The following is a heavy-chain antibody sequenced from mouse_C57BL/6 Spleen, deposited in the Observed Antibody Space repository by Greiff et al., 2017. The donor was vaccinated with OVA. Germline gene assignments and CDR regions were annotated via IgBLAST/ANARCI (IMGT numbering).Heavy chain of an antibody. CDR3: ARRSAGAWYFDV. J-gene: IGHJ1*03. D-gene: IGHD1-2*01. Sequence: QVQLQQPGTELVKPGASVKLSCKASGYTFTSYWMHWVKQRPGQGLEWIGNINPSNGGTNYHEKFKSKATLTVDKSYSTPYLQLSSLTSEDSAVYSCARRSAGAWYFDVWGTGTTVTVSS. V-gene: IGHV1-53*01. CDR1: GYTFTSYW. CDR2: INPSNGGT.